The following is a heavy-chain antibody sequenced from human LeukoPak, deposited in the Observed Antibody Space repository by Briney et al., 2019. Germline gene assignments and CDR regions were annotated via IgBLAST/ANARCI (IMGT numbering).Heavy chain of an antibody. CDR3: ARESTSHDASDI. V-gene: IGHV3-66*01. Sequence: PGGSLRLSCAASGFTVSSNYMSWVRQAPGKGLEWVSVIYSGGSTYYADPVKGRFTISRDNSKNTLYLQMNSLRAEDTAVYYCARESTSHDASDIWGQGTMVTVSS. CDR2: IYSGGST. CDR1: GFTVSSNY. J-gene: IGHJ3*02. D-gene: IGHD5-24*01.